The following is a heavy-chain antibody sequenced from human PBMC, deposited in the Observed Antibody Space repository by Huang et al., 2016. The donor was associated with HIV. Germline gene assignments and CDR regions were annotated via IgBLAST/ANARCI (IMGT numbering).Heavy chain of an antibody. J-gene: IGHJ3*02. D-gene: IGHD5-18*01. CDR2: ISNDGSNN. V-gene: IGHV3-30-3*01. CDR3: ARAKDTWDAYDI. Sequence: QVQLVESGGVVVQPGRSLSLSCAASGFPFNNHAMHWVRQATGRRLDGVAGISNDGSNNYYADSVKGRFTISRDSSKSTLFLHMTSLRTEDTAVYYCARAKDTWDAYDIWGQGTMVIVSS. CDR1: GFPFNNHA.